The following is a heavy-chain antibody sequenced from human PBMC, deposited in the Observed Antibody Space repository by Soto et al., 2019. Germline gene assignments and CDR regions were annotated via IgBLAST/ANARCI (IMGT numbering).Heavy chain of an antibody. D-gene: IGHD3-3*01. J-gene: IGHJ4*02. CDR1: GFTFSDYF. V-gene: IGHV3-11*06. CDR2: INNDATYR. CDR3: MKWDTIFGVVDV. Sequence: GSLRLSCAGSGFTFSDYFITWIRQAPGKGLEWISYINNDATYRNYADSVKGRFTVSRDNAKNSVFLQLNSLRPEDTDVYCCMKWDTIFGVVDVWGAGTLVTVCS.